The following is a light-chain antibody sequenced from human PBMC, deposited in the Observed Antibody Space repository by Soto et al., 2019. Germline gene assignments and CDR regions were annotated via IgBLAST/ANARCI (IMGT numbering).Light chain of an antibody. V-gene: IGKV1-39*01. Sequence: DIPMTQSPSSLSASVGDRVTITCRASQSISSYLNWYQQKPRKAPKLLIYAASSLQSGVQSRFSGSGSGTDFTLTISSLQPEDFATYYCQQSYCTWYTFGQGTKLEIK. CDR3: QQSYCTWYT. CDR1: QSISSY. J-gene: IGKJ2*01. CDR2: AAS.